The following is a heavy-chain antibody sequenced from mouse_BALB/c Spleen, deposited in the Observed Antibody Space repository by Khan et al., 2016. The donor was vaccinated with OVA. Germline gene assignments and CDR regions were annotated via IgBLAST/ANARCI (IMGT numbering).Heavy chain of an antibody. J-gene: IGHJ3*01. CDR2: IDPFSGAS. V-gene: IGHV1S135*01. CDR1: GYSFTSYY. D-gene: IGHD2-2*01. Sequence: IQLVQSGPELMKPGASVKISCKASGYSFTSYYIHWMMQSHGRSLEWIGYIDPFSGASTYNQKFKGKATLTVDKSSSTAYIHLRNLTSEDSAVYYCTRHGYVAWFTYWGQGTLGTVSA. CDR3: TRHGYVAWFTY.